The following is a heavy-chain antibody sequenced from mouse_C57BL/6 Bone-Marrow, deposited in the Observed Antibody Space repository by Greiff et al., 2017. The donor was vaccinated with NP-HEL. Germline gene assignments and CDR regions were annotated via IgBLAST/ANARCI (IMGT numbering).Heavy chain of an antibody. CDR2: INPYNGGT. J-gene: IGHJ1*03. V-gene: IGHV1-19*01. CDR1: GYTFTDYY. D-gene: IGHD1-1*01. Sequence: EVQLQQSGPVLVKPGASVKMSCKASGYTFTDYYMNWVKQSHGKSLEWIGVINPYNGGTSYNQKFKGKATLTVDKSSSTAYMELNSLTSEDSAVYYCARSPPLYYGSSHWYFDVWGTGTTVTVSS. CDR3: ARSPPLYYGSSHWYFDV.